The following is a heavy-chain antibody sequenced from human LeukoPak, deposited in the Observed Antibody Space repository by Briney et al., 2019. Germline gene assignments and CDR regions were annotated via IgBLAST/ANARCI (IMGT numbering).Heavy chain of an antibody. D-gene: IGHD3-16*01. CDR2: GDYSGGT. J-gene: IGHJ4*02. CDR1: GDSFRSVKDY. CDR3: TRGAGWLIDY. V-gene: IGHV4-39*07. Sequence: SETLSLTFSVSGDSFRSVKDYWAWIRQPPGKGLEWIASGDYSGGTYYNPSLESRVTISADMSKNQFSLKLNSLTTADTAVYYCTRGAGWLIDYWGQGIPATVSS.